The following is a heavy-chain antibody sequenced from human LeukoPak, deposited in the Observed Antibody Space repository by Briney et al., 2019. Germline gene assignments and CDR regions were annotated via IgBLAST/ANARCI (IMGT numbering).Heavy chain of an antibody. CDR1: GASISSTLYY. D-gene: IGHD2-15*01. CDR2: IYYSGST. CDR3: ASGRDYCSAGSCYLHY. Sequence: SETLSLTCTVSGASISSTLYYWGWIRQPPGKGLEWIGTIYYSGSTYYNPSLKSRVAISVDTSKNQFSLKLTSVTAADTAEYYCASGRDYCSAGSCYLHYWGQGTLVTAYS. V-gene: IGHV4-39*07. J-gene: IGHJ4*02.